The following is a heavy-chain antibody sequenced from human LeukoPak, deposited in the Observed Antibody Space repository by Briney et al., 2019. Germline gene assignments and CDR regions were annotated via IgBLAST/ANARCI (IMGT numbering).Heavy chain of an antibody. J-gene: IGHJ4*02. CDR1: GFTCSSYD. V-gene: IGHV3-48*03. D-gene: IGHD1-26*01. CDR3: AREGQWDLFYY. Sequence: QPGGSLRLSCAAAGFTCSSYDRNWLRQAPGKGQEWGIFISSSGSTIYYADSVKGRFTISRDNATNSLYLQMSSRRPEDTAVYYCAREGQWDLFYYWGQGTLVTASS. CDR2: ISSSGSTI.